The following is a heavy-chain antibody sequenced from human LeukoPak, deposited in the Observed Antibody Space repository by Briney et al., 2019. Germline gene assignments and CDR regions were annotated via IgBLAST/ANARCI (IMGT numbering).Heavy chain of an antibody. CDR3: ARAHPGDYGDFQFDY. J-gene: IGHJ4*02. CDR2: ISSSSSTI. Sequence: GGSLRLSCAASGFTFSSYSMNWVRQAPGKGLEWVSYISSSSSTIYYADSVKGRFTISRDNAKNSLYLQMNSLRAENTAVYYCARAHPGDYGDFQFDYWGQGTLVTVSS. CDR1: GFTFSSYS. D-gene: IGHD4-17*01. V-gene: IGHV3-48*01.